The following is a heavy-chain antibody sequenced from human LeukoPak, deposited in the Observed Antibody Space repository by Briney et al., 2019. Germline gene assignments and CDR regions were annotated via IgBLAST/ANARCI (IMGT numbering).Heavy chain of an antibody. CDR1: GGSISSYY. V-gene: IGHV4-59*01. CDR3: ARGVYIAAAQYAY. CDR2: IYYSGTT. J-gene: IGHJ4*02. D-gene: IGHD6-13*01. Sequence: SETLSLTCTVSGGSISSYYWSWIRQPPGKGLEWIGYIYYSGTTNYNPSLKSRVTISVDTSKNQFSLKLSSVTASDTAVYYCARGVYIAAAQYAYWGQGTLVTVSS.